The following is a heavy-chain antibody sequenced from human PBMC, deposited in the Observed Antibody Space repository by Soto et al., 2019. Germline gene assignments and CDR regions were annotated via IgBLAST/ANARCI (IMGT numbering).Heavy chain of an antibody. Sequence: QVQLVQSGAEVKKPGSSVKVSCKASGGTFSSYAISWVRQAPGQRLEWMGGIIPIFGTANYAQKFQGRVTITADESTSTAYMELSSLRSEDTAVYYCARDEVVRGPTDYYYYGMDVWGQGTTVTVSS. J-gene: IGHJ6*02. V-gene: IGHV1-69*12. CDR3: ARDEVVRGPTDYYYYGMDV. D-gene: IGHD3-10*01. CDR2: IIPIFGTA. CDR1: GGTFSSYA.